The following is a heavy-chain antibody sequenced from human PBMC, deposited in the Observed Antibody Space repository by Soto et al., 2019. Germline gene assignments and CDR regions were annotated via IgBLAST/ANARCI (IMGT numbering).Heavy chain of an antibody. Sequence: EVKLLESGGGLVEPGGSLRLSCAASGFTFSSYVMSWVRQAPGKGLEWVSAVSGSGGSKYYADSVRGSFTISRDNSKNTLYLQVNSLRAEDTAVYYCAKAQTRYDFWSGFTTPFDYWGQGTLVTVSS. D-gene: IGHD3-3*01. CDR1: GFTFSSYV. CDR2: VSGSGGSK. CDR3: AKAQTRYDFWSGFTTPFDY. J-gene: IGHJ4*02. V-gene: IGHV3-23*01.